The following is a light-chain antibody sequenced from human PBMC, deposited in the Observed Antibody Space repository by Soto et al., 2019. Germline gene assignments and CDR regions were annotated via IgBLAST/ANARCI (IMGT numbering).Light chain of an antibody. CDR1: KGFVTC. J-gene: IGKJ1*01. CDR2: DAP. CDR3: QQYATSAPST. Sequence: DINLPHSPSPRPPSVGTRLTPTSRASKGFVTCLPWYQHSPGEGPKPLIHDAPSLESGVPSRLSGSGSATEFSLTISSLESGDSGTYHCQQYATSAPSTFGQGTKVEIK. V-gene: IGKV1-5*01.